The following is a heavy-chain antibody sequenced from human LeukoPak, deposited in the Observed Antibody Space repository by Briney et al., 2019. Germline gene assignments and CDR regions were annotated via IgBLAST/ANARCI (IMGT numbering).Heavy chain of an antibody. CDR2: IYYSGSP. CDR3: ARETLWFGELPDAFDI. D-gene: IGHD3-10*01. V-gene: IGHV4-61*01. J-gene: IGHJ3*02. Sequence: SSETLSLTCTVSGGSVSSGSYYWSWIRQPPGKGLEWIGYIYYSGSPNYNPSLKSRVTISVDTSKNQFSLKLSSVTAADTAVYYCARETLWFGELPDAFDIWGQGTMVTVSS. CDR1: GGSVSSGSYY.